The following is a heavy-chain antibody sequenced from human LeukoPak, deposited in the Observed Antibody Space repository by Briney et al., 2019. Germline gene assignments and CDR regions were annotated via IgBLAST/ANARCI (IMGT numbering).Heavy chain of an antibody. CDR2: IYYSGST. CDR3: ARESRGYYYGSGSYPNWFDP. J-gene: IGHJ5*02. D-gene: IGHD3-10*01. V-gene: IGHV4-31*03. CDR1: GGSISSGGYY. Sequence: HSQTLSLTCTASGGSISSGGYYWSWIRQHPGKGLEWIGYIYYSGSTYYNPSLKSRVTISVDTSKNQFSLKLSSVTAADTAVYYCARESRGYYYGSGSYPNWFDPWGQGTLVTVSS.